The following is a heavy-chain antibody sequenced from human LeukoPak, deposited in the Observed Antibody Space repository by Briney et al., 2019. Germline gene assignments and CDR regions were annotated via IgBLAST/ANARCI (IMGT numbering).Heavy chain of an antibody. Sequence: PGGSLRLSCAASGFTFSSYAMSWIRQPAGKGLEWIGRIYTSGSTNYNPSLKSRVTMSVDTSKNQFSLKLSSVTAADTAVYYCARDGNYYDSSGNFDYWGQGTLVTVSS. D-gene: IGHD3-22*01. CDR2: IYTSGST. J-gene: IGHJ4*02. CDR3: ARDGNYYDSSGNFDY. CDR1: GFTFSSYA. V-gene: IGHV4-4*07.